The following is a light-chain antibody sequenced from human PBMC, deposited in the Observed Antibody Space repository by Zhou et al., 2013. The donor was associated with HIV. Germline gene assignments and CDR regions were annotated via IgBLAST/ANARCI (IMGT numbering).Light chain of an antibody. CDR3: QKYDSAPPWT. CDR2: DAS. V-gene: IGKV1-13*02. Sequence: AIQLTQSPSSLSASVGDRVTITSRASQGISSALAWYQQKPGKAPKLLIFDASSLESGVPSRFSGSGSGTDFTLTISSLQPEDFATYYCQKYDSAPPWTFGQGTKVEIK. CDR1: QGISSA. J-gene: IGKJ1*01.